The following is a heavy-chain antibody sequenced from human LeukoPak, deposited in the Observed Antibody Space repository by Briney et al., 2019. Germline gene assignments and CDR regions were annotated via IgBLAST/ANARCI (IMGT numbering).Heavy chain of an antibody. CDR2: MSYSGHT. CDR1: WVLQWLL. Sequence: SETLVPHLRCLWWVLQWLLLGLDPPAPGKGLEWIVSMSYSGHTYYNPSLKSRVTTSIDTSKNQLSLNLKSVTAADTAVYYCARDRDVDDFDSWGHGTLVTVSS. J-gene: IGHJ4*01. CDR3: ARDRDVDDFDS. V-gene: IGHV4-34*11. D-gene: IGHD2-15*01.